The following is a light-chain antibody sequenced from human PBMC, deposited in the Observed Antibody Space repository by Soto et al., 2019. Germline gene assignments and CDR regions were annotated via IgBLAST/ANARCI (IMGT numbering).Light chain of an antibody. CDR3: QQYANSPIT. Sequence: EIVLTQCPGTLSLSPGQRSTLSCVASQSVSSTYLIWYQQKPGQAPRLLIYGASSRATGVPDRFSGGGSGTDFTLTISRLEPEDFAVYYCQQYANSPITFGQGTRLEIK. CDR1: QSVSSTY. CDR2: GAS. J-gene: IGKJ5*01. V-gene: IGKV3-20*01.